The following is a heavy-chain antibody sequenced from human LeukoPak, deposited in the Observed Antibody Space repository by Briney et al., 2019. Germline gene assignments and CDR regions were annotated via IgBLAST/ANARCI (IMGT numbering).Heavy chain of an antibody. CDR1: GCTLTELS. D-gene: IGHD3-22*01. CDR3: AISYYYDSSGSYFDY. V-gene: IGHV1-24*01. CDR2: FDPEDGET. Sequence: ASVKVSCKVSGCTLTELSMHWVRQAPGKGLEWMGGFDPEDGETIYAQKFQGRVTMTEDTSTDTAYMELSSLRSEDTAVYYCAISYYYDSSGSYFDYWGQGTLVTVSS. J-gene: IGHJ4*02.